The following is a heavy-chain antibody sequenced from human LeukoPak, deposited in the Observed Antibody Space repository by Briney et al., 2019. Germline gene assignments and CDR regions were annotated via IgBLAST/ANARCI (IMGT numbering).Heavy chain of an antibody. J-gene: IGHJ4*02. CDR1: GGSFSGYY. D-gene: IGHD4-11*01. V-gene: IGHV4-34*01. CDR2: INHSGST. CDR3: ARGHPVTPNLQYYFDY. Sequence: SETLSLTCAVYGGSFSGYYWSWIRQPPAKGLEWIGEINHSGSTNYNPSLKSRVTISVDTSKNQFSLKLSSVTAADTAVYYCARGHPVTPNLQYYFDYWGQGTLVTVSS.